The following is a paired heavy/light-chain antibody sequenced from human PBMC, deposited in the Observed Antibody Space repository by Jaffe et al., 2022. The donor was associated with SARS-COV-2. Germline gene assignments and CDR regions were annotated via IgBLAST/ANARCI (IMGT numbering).Light chain of an antibody. Sequence: EIVMTQSPATLSVSPGERATLSCRASQSVSSNLAWYQQKPGQTPRLLIYAASARATSIPARFSGSESGTEFTLTISSLQSEDFAVYYCQQYYNWPLTFGGGTKVEIK. V-gene: IGKV3-15*01. CDR1: QSVSSN. J-gene: IGKJ4*01. CDR2: AAS. CDR3: QQYYNWPLT.
Heavy chain of an antibody. CDR1: GFTFSSYA. CDR3: ANPLGDYWTGHRANIPTCFVY. CDR2: ISGGGGGT. V-gene: IGHV3-23*01. Sequence: EVQLLESGGGLVQPGGSLRLSCAASGFTFSSYAMSWVRQAPGEGLQWVSTISGGGGGTYYADSVKGRFSISRDDSKNTLYLQMNSLRVEDTAVYYCANPLGDYWTGHRANIPTCFVYWGQGTLVIVSS. J-gene: IGHJ4*02. D-gene: IGHD3-3*01.